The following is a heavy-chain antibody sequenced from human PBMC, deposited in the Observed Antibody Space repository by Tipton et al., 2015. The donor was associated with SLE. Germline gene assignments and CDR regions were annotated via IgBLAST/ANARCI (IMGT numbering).Heavy chain of an antibody. Sequence: SLRLSCAASGFTFSSYAMSWVRQAPGKGLEWVSAISGSGGSTYYADSVKRRFTISRDNTKNTLYLQMNSLRAEDTAVYYCAKGSGAYYYYMDVRGKGTTVTVSS. D-gene: IGHD3-10*01. J-gene: IGHJ6*03. V-gene: IGHV3-23*01. CDR2: ISGSGGST. CDR3: AKGSGAYYYYMDV. CDR1: GFTFSSYA.